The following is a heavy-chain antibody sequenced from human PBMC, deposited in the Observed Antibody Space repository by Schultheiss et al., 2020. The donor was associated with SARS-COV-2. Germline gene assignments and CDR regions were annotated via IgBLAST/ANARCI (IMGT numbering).Heavy chain of an antibody. J-gene: IGHJ4*02. Sequence: SETLSLTCTVSGGSISSYYWGWIRQPQGKGLEWIGYIYYSGSTNYNPSLKSRVTISVDTSKNQFSLKPSSVTAADTAVYYCASSSGYYRVAFDYWGQGTLVTVSS. V-gene: IGHV4-59*12. CDR1: GGSISSYY. CDR2: IYYSGST. CDR3: ASSSGYYRVAFDY. D-gene: IGHD3-22*01.